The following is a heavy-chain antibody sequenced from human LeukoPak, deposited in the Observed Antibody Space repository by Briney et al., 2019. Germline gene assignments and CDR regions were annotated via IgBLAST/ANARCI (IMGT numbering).Heavy chain of an antibody. CDR3: AREAGEQQLAYYFDY. V-gene: IGHV4-61*02. Sequence: SETLSLTCTVSGGSISSGSYYWSWIRQPAGKGLEWIGRIYTSGSTNYNPSLKSRVTISVDTSKNQFSLKLSSVTAADTAVYYCAREAGEQQLAYYFDYWGQGTLVTVSS. CDR1: GGSISSGSYY. CDR2: IYTSGST. J-gene: IGHJ4*02. D-gene: IGHD6-13*01.